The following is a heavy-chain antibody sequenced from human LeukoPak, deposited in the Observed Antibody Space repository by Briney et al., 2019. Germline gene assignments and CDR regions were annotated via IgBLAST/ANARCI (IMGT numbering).Heavy chain of an antibody. Sequence: SQTLSLTCTVSGGSISSGNYYWSWIRQPPGKGLEWIGYIYYSGSTYYNVSLKSRVTISLDMSKNQFSLKLSSVSAADTAVCYCAREKSPPPGHYYGMDVWGQGTTVTVSS. CDR2: IYYSGST. CDR3: AREKSPPPGHYYGMDV. CDR1: GGSISSGNYY. J-gene: IGHJ6*02. V-gene: IGHV4-30-4*01.